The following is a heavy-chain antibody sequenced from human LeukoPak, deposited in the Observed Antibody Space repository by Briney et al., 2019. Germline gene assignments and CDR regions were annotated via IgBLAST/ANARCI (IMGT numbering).Heavy chain of an antibody. J-gene: IGHJ4*02. CDR2: INHSGST. Sequence: SETLSLTCAVSGGSFIGYYWSWIRQPPGKGLEWIGEINHSGSTNYNPSLKSRVTISVDTSKNQFSLKLSSVTAADTAVYYCARGSELLAPHYGSGNRNYYFHYWGQGTLVTVSS. CDR3: ARGSELLAPHYGSGNRNYYFHY. V-gene: IGHV4-34*01. D-gene: IGHD3-10*01. CDR1: GGSFIGYY.